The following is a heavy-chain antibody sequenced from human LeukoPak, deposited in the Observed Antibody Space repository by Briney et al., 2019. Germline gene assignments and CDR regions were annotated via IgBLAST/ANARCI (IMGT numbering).Heavy chain of an antibody. V-gene: IGHV3-48*03. Sequence: GGSLRLSCAASGFTFSYYEMNWVRQAPGKGLEWVSYISDTGNTIYYADSVEGRFTISRDNAKNSLYLQMNSLRAEDTAVYYCARDHLYYDILTGSPFPETSMDVWGKGTTVTISS. CDR3: ARDHLYYDILTGSPFPETSMDV. D-gene: IGHD3-9*01. J-gene: IGHJ6*03. CDR2: ISDTGNTI. CDR1: GFTFSYYE.